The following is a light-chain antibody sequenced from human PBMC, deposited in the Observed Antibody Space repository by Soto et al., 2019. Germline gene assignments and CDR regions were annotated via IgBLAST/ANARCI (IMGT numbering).Light chain of an antibody. CDR1: QSISNW. CDR2: KAS. CDR3: QQYDTYWT. J-gene: IGKJ1*01. Sequence: DIQMTQSPSILSASVGDRVTITCRASQSISNWLAWYQQKPGKAPNLLIYKASSLKSGVPSRFSGSGSGTEFTLTISSLQPDDFATYYCQQYDTYWTFGQGTKVDIK. V-gene: IGKV1-5*03.